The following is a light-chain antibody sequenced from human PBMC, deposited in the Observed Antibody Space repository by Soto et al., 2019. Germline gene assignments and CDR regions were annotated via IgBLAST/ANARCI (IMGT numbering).Light chain of an antibody. CDR1: SSNIGRNT. J-gene: IGLJ3*02. CDR3: AAWDDSLNGPV. Sequence: QSVLTQPPSASGTPGQRVTISCSGSSSNIGRNTVNWYQQLPGTAPKLLIYGNNQRPLGVPDRFSGSKSGTSASLAISGLQSEDEANYYCAAWDDSLNGPVFGGGTKLTVL. CDR2: GNN. V-gene: IGLV1-44*01.